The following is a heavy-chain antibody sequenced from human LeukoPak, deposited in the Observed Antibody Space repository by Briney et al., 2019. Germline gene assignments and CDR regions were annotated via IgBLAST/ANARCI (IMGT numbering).Heavy chain of an antibody. V-gene: IGHV3-21*01. D-gene: IGHD3-3*01. Sequence: GSLRLSCAASGFTFSTYTMNWVRQAPGKGLEWVASISSRSTYINYADSPKGRFTISRDNAKNSLYLQMNSLRAEDTAVYYCASQIFGVAHVYWGQGTLVTVSS. CDR3: ASQIFGVAHVY. J-gene: IGHJ4*02. CDR2: ISSRSTYI. CDR1: GFTFSTYT.